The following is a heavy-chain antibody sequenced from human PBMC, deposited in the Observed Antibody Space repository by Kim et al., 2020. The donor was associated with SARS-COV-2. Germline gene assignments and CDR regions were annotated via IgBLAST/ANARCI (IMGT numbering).Heavy chain of an antibody. CDR3: SRDRVLRFLEWLPPPGDMDV. V-gene: IGHV3-21*01. J-gene: IGHJ6*03. CDR1: GFTFSSYS. Sequence: GGSLRLSCAASGFTFSSYSMNWVRQAPGKGLEWVSSISSSSSYIYYADSVKGRFTISRDNAKNSLYLQMNSLRAEDTAVYYCSRDRVLRFLEWLPPPGDMDVWGKGTPVPVSS. D-gene: IGHD3-3*01. CDR2: ISSSSSYI.